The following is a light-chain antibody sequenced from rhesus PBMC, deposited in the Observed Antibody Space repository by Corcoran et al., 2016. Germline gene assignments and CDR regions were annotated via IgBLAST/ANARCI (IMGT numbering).Light chain of an antibody. Sequence: EIVMTQSPATLSLSPGERATLSCRASQSVSSSLAWYQQKPGQAPRLLIYGASSRANGIPDRVMGSGSGTDFTLTISSLGPEDVAVDCCLQHSNWPLTFGGGTKVALK. CDR1: QSVSSS. V-gene: IGKV3-24*01. J-gene: IGKJ4*01. CDR2: GAS. CDR3: LQHSNWPLT.